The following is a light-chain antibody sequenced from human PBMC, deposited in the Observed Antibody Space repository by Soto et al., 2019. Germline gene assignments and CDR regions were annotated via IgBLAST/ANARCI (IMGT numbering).Light chain of an antibody. CDR1: QSVRSN. Sequence: EIVLTQSPATLSLSPGERATLSCRASQSVRSNLAWYQQKPGQAPRLLIYHTSTRGTGIPARFSGSGSGTEFTLTINTLQSEDFALYYCQQYNDWPPLTFGGGTKVEIK. V-gene: IGKV3-15*01. J-gene: IGKJ4*01. CDR2: HTS. CDR3: QQYNDWPPLT.